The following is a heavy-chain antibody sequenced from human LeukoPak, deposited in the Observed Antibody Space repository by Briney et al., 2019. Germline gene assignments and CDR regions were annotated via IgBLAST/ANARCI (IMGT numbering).Heavy chain of an antibody. CDR1: GYTFTTYW. V-gene: IGHV5-51*01. Sequence: GESLKISCKGSGYTFTTYWIGWVRQMPGKGLEWMGLIYPDDSDTRYSPSFQGQVTISADKSISTAYLQWSSLKASDTAMYYCARQDSSGPDAFDIWGQGTMVTVSS. J-gene: IGHJ3*02. CDR3: ARQDSSGPDAFDI. D-gene: IGHD6-19*01. CDR2: IYPDDSDT.